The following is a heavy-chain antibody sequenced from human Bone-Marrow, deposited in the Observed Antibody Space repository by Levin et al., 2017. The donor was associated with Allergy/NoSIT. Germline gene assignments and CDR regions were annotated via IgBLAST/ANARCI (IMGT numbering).Heavy chain of an antibody. V-gene: IGHV3-48*01. Sequence: PGGSLRLSCAASGFAFRTYHMNWVRQPPGKGPEWISYISASSGTISYADSVKGRFTISRDNDRDLLFLQMNRLIAEDTALYYCATWIQRTAGVAWGQGTQVTVSS. D-gene: IGHD5-18*01. CDR1: GFAFRTYH. J-gene: IGHJ4*02. CDR2: ISASSGTI. CDR3: ATWIQRTAGVA.